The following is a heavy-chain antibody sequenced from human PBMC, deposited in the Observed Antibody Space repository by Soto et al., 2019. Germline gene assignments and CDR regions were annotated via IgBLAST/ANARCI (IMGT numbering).Heavy chain of an antibody. J-gene: IGHJ4*02. CDR2: IYHSGST. D-gene: IGHD5-18*01. V-gene: IGHV4-30-2*01. CDR1: GGSISSGCYS. Sequence: PSETLSLTCAVSGGSISSGCYSWSWIQQPPGKGLEWIGYIYHSGSTYYNPSLKSRVTISVDRSKNQFSLKLSSVTAADTAVYYCASVSKIGYSYGYYFDYWGQGTLVTVSS. CDR3: ASVSKIGYSYGYYFDY.